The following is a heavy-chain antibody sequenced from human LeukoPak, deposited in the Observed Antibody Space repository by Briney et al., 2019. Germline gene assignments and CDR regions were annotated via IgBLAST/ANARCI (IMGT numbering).Heavy chain of an antibody. J-gene: IGHJ6*02. D-gene: IGHD6-19*01. CDR1: GFTVSSNY. V-gene: IGHV3-53*01. Sequence: GGSLRLSCAVSGFTVSSNYMSWVRQAPGKGLEWVSVIYSGGSTDYADSVKGRFTISRDNSKNTLYLQMNSLRAEDTAVYYCAREGIAVDYYYGMDVWGQGTTVTVSS. CDR3: AREGIAVDYYYGMDV. CDR2: IYSGGST.